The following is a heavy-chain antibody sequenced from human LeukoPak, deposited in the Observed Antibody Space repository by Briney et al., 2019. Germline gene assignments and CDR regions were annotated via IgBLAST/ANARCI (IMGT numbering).Heavy chain of an antibody. D-gene: IGHD3-22*01. J-gene: IGHJ5*02. CDR1: GGSISSSSYY. Sequence: SETLSLTCTVSGGSISSSSYYWGWIRQPPGKGLEWIGSIYYSGSTYYNPSLKSRVTISVDTSKNQFSLKLSSVTAADTAVYYCARSIYYDSSGYYDWFDPWGQGTLVTVSS. CDR3: ARSIYYDSSGYYDWFDP. CDR2: IYYSGST. V-gene: IGHV4-39*07.